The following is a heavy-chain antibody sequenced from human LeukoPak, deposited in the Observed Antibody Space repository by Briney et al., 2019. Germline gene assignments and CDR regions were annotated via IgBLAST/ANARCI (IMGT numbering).Heavy chain of an antibody. Sequence: SQTLSLTCTVSGVSISSGGYYWSWIRQHPGKGLEWIGYIYYSGSTYYNPSLKSRVTISVDTSKNQFSLKLSSVTAADTAVYYCARGVSGAHRRENYFDYWGQGTLVTVSS. CDR3: ARGVSGAHRRENYFDY. CDR2: IYYSGST. V-gene: IGHV4-31*03. CDR1: GVSISSGGYY. J-gene: IGHJ4*02. D-gene: IGHD2-15*01.